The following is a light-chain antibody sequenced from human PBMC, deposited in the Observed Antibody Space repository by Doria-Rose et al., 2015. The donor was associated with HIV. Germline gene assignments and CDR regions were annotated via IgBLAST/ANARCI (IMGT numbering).Light chain of an antibody. V-gene: IGKV4-1*01. CDR1: PSLLYTSKDY. CDR2: WAS. J-gene: IGKJ3*01. CDR3: QQYYDTPS. Sequence: TQSPESLGMSLGERATLNCKSNPSLLYTSKDYLAWYQQKLGQPPKLLIYWASTRQSGVPARFSGSRSGTDFTLTISSLEAEDVAVYYCQQYYDTPSFGPGTTVDIK.